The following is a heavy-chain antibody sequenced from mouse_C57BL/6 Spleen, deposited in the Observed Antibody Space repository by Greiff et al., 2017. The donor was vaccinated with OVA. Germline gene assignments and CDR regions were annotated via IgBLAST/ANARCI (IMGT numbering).Heavy chain of an antibody. CDR3: AREDWDWYFDV. CDR2: ISSGSSTI. Sequence: EVMLVESGGGLVKPGGSLKLSCAASGFTFSDYGMHWVRQAPEKGLEWVAYISSGSSTIYYADTVKGRFTISRDNAKNTLFLQMTSLRSEDTAMYDCAREDWDWYFDVWGTGTTVTVSS. V-gene: IGHV5-17*01. CDR1: GFTFSDYG. D-gene: IGHD4-1*01. J-gene: IGHJ1*03.